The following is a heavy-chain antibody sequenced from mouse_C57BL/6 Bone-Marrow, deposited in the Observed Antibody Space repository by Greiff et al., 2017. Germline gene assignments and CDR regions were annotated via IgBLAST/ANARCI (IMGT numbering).Heavy chain of an antibody. CDR1: GYAFSSSW. Sequence: QVQLQQSGPELVKPGASVKISCKASGYAFSSSWMNWVKQRPGKGLEWIGRIYPGDGDTNYNGKFKGKATLTADKSSSTADMQLSSLTSEDSSVYFCARIYYYGYWYFDVWGTGTTVTVSS. D-gene: IGHD1-1*01. CDR3: ARIYYYGYWYFDV. J-gene: IGHJ1*03. CDR2: IYPGDGDT. V-gene: IGHV1-82*01.